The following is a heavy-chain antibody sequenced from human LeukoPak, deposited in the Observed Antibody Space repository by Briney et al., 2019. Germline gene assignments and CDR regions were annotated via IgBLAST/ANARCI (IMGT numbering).Heavy chain of an antibody. CDR2: ISAYNGNT. V-gene: IGHV1-18*01. J-gene: IGHJ4*02. Sequence: GASVKVSCKASGYTFTSYGISWVRQAPGQGLEWMGWISAYNGNTNYAQKLQGRVTMTTDTSTSTAYMELRSLRSDDTAVYYCARGHSSWGPSFYYYDSSGYYFDYWGQGTLVTVSS. D-gene: IGHD3-22*01. CDR3: ARGHSSWGPSFYYYDSSGYYFDY. CDR1: GYTFTSYG.